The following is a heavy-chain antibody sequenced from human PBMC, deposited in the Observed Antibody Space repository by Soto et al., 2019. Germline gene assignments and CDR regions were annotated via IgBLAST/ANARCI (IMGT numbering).Heavy chain of an antibody. CDR3: ARGYCSRPSCSHFDC. J-gene: IGHJ4*02. CDR1: GFTFSSYA. D-gene: IGHD2-2*01. Sequence: PWGSLRLSCAASGFTFSSYAVHWVRQAPGKGLEWVAVMSYDGSNKYYADSVKGRFTISSDNSKNTLYLQMNSLGTEDTAVYYCARGYCSRPSCSHFDCWGQGTLVTVSS. V-gene: IGHV3-30-3*01. CDR2: MSYDGSNK.